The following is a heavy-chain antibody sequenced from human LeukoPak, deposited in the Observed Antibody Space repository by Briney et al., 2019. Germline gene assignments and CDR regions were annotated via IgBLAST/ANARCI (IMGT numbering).Heavy chain of an antibody. Sequence: GESLKISCKGSGYIFITHWIGWVRQMPGKGLEWMGIIYPGDSDTRYSPSFQGQVTISADKSISTAYLQWSSLKASDTAMYYCARQDTAMVPFDYWGQGTLVTVSS. D-gene: IGHD5-18*01. V-gene: IGHV5-51*01. CDR3: ARQDTAMVPFDY. CDR2: IYPGDSDT. J-gene: IGHJ4*02. CDR1: GYIFITHW.